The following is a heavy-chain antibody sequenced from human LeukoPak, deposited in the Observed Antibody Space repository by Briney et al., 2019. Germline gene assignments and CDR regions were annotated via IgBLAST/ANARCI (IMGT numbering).Heavy chain of an antibody. J-gene: IGHJ4*02. D-gene: IGHD4-17*01. V-gene: IGHV1-18*01. Sequence: ASVKVSCKASGNTFTTYGISWVRQAAGQGLEWMGWISTYSGNTNLAQNLQGRVTMTTDTSTSTAYMELRSLRSDDTAVYYCARANGDYPDWGQGTLVTVSS. CDR3: ARANGDYPD. CDR2: ISTYSGNT. CDR1: GNTFTTYG.